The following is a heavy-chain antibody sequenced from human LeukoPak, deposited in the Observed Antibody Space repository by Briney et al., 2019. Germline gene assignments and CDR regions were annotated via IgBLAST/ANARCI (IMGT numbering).Heavy chain of an antibody. J-gene: IGHJ4*02. CDR2: INHSGSI. CDR3: ARGLRMGRLDY. Sequence: SETLSLTCAVYGGSFSAYCWSWIRQPPGKGLEWIGEINHSGSINYNPSLKSRVTISVDTSKNQFSLKVSSVTAADTAVYYCARGLRMGRLDYWGQGTLVTVSS. CDR1: GGSFSAYC. V-gene: IGHV4-34*01. D-gene: IGHD2-8*01.